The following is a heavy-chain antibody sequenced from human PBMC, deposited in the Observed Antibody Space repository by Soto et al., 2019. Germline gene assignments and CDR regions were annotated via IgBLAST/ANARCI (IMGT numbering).Heavy chain of an antibody. J-gene: IGHJ4*02. CDR3: ARDMAIGCSSTSCYTRIVVVVAATHDY. CDR2: ISSSSSYI. Sequence: VGSLRLSCAASGFTFSSYSMNWVRQAPGKGLEWVSSISSSSSYIYYADSVKGRFTISRDNAKNSLYLQMNSLRAEDTAVYYCARDMAIGCSSTSCYTRIVVVVAATHDYWGQGTLVTVSS. V-gene: IGHV3-21*01. D-gene: IGHD2-15*01. CDR1: GFTFSSYS.